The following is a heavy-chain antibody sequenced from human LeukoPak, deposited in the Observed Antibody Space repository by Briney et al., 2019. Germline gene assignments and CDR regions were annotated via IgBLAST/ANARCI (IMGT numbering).Heavy chain of an antibody. V-gene: IGHV3-30-3*01. CDR1: GFTFSSYA. D-gene: IGHD2/OR15-2a*01. CDR3: ARYTTGHGFDV. Sequence: QAGGSLRLSCAASGFTFSSYAMHWVRQAPGKGLEWVAVISYDGSNKYYADSVKGRFTISRDNSKNTLYLQMNSLRAEDTAVYYCARYTTGHGFDVWGQGTLVTVSS. CDR2: ISYDGSNK. J-gene: IGHJ4*02.